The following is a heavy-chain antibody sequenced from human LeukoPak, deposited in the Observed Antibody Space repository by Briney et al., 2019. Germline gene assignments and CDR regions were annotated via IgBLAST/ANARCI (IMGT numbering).Heavy chain of an antibody. CDR3: ARDWGGYGAPNLDAFDI. D-gene: IGHD3-16*01. Sequence: GSLRLSCATSGITFSSYGMQWVRQAPGKGVEWGAVIWYDGSNKYYADSVKGRFTISRDNSKNTLYPQMNSLRAEDTAVYYCARDWGGYGAPNLDAFDIWGQGTMVTVSS. J-gene: IGHJ3*02. V-gene: IGHV3-33*08. CDR2: IWYDGSNK. CDR1: GITFSSYG.